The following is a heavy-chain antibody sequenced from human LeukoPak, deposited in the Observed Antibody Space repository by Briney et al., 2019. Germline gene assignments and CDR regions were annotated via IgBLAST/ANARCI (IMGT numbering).Heavy chain of an antibody. CDR1: GGSISXYY. V-gene: IGHV4-4*07. CDR2: FYNSGST. D-gene: IGHD3-16*01. Sequence: SEXXSLTCTVSGGSISXYYWSXXRXXAGKXLELIGRFYNSGSTNCNPSLKSRVTMSVDTSKNQFSLRLSSVTAADTAVYYCARVGDYALKDWGQGTLVTVSS. CDR3: ARVGDYALKD. J-gene: IGHJ4*02.